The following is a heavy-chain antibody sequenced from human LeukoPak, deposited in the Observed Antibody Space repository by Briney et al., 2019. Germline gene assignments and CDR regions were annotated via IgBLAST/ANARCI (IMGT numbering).Heavy chain of an antibody. CDR2: ISGSGGTT. J-gene: IGHJ5*02. CDR3: AKEIRWQNWFDP. CDR1: GFAFSSYT. Sequence: GGSLRLSCAVSGFAFSSYTMSWVRQAPGKGLEWVSGISGSGGTTYYADSVKGRFTISRDNSKNTLYLQMNSLRAEDTAVYYCAKEIRWQNWFDPWGQGTLVTVSS. D-gene: IGHD4-23*01. V-gene: IGHV3-23*01.